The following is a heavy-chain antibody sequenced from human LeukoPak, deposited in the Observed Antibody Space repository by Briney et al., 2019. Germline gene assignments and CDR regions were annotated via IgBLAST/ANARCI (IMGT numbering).Heavy chain of an antibody. CDR2: IYSDGTT. CDR1: GFTFSSYS. CDR3: ARWYCGWTSCYYGY. Sequence: PGGTLRLSCAASGFTFSSYSMNWVRQAPGKGLEWVSMIYSDGTTHYADSVKGRFTTSRDNSKTTLNLQMISLRAEDTAVYYCARWYCGWTSCYYGYWGQGTLVTVSS. J-gene: IGHJ4*02. V-gene: IGHV3-53*01. D-gene: IGHD2-2*01.